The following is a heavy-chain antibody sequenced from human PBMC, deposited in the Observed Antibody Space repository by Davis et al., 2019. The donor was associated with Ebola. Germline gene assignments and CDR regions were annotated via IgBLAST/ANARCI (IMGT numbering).Heavy chain of an antibody. Sequence: PGGSLRLSCAAAPGFAFSIHWMTWVRQAPGKGLEWVANIRQDGGETYYADSVKGRFAISRDNAKNSLYLQMNSLRAEDTAIYYCARDAVPAAQDYWGQGTLVTVSS. CDR1: GFAFSIHW. J-gene: IGHJ4*02. CDR3: ARDAVPAAQDY. CDR2: IRQDGGET. D-gene: IGHD2-2*01. V-gene: IGHV3-7*03.